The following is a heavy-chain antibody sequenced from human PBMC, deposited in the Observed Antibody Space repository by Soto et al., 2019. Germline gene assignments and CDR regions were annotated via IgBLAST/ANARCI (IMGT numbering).Heavy chain of an antibody. CDR1: GYTFTSYG. CDR3: ARGRDGDY. J-gene: IGHJ4*02. D-gene: IGHD6-6*01. Sequence: QVHLVQSGAEVKKPGASVKVSCKCSGYTFTSYGITWVRQAPGQGLEWMGWISAHNDNTDYAQKLQGRVTVTRDTSPSTAYMELRSLRSDDTAVYYGARGRDGDYWGQEAVVTVSS. V-gene: IGHV1-18*01. CDR2: ISAHNDNT.